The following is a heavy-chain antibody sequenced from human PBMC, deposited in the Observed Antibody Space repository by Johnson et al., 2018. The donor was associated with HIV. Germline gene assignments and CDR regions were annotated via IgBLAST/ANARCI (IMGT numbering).Heavy chain of an antibody. J-gene: IGHJ3*02. V-gene: IGHV3-20*04. Sequence: VQLVESGGGVVRPGGSLRLSCAASGFTFDDYGMNWVRQAPGKGLEWVSGINWNGGSTGYADSVKGRFTISRYNAKNSLHLQMNSRRAEDTALYYCARDRRNRQWQRLDAFDIWGQGTMVIVSS. CDR3: ARDRRNRQWQRLDAFDI. D-gene: IGHD6-19*01. CDR2: INWNGGST. CDR1: GFTFDDYG.